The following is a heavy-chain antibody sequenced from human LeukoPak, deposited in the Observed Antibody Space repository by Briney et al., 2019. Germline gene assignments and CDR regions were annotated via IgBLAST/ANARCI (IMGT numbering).Heavy chain of an antibody. V-gene: IGHV4-61*02. J-gene: IGHJ5*02. Sequence: PSETLSLTCTVSGGSISSGGYYWSWIRQPAGKGLEWIGRIYTSGSTNYNPSLKSRVTISVDTSKNQFSLKLSSVTAADTAVYYCAREGDCGGDCYLNWFDPWGQGTLVTVSS. CDR3: AREGDCGGDCYLNWFDP. CDR1: GGSISSGGYY. D-gene: IGHD2-21*02. CDR2: IYTSGST.